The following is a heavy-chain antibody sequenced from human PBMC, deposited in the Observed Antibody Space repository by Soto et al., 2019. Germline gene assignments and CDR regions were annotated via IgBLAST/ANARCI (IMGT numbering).Heavy chain of an antibody. V-gene: IGHV3-23*01. Sequence: EVQLLESGGGLVQPGGSLRLSCAASGFTFSSYAMSWVRQAPGKGLEWVSGISGSGGSTYYADSVKGRFTISRDNSKNTLYLQMNSLRAEDTAVYYCAKGTHLTVRGAKYYYYYEMDVWGQGTTVTVTS. D-gene: IGHD3-10*01. CDR3: AKGTHLTVRGAKYYYYYEMDV. CDR2: ISGSGGST. J-gene: IGHJ6*02. CDR1: GFTFSSYA.